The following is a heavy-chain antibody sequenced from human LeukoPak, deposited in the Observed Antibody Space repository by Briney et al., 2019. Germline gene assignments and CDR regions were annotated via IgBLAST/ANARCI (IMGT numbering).Heavy chain of an antibody. D-gene: IGHD3/OR15-3a*01. CDR1: GGTFSSYA. Sequence: ASVKVSCKASGGTFSSYAISWVRQAPGQGLEWMGGIIPIFGTANYAQKFQGRVTITTDESTSTAYMELSSLRSEDTAVYYCARGPQGGTGLNWFDPWGQGTLVTVSS. CDR2: IIPIFGTA. J-gene: IGHJ5*02. CDR3: ARGPQGGTGLNWFDP. V-gene: IGHV1-69*05.